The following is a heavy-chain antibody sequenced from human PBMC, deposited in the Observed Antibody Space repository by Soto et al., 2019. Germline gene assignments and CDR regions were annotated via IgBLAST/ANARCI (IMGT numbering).Heavy chain of an antibody. CDR3: ARVYNYFGAAPDY. CDR2: MNPNSGNT. V-gene: IGHV1-8*01. D-gene: IGHD1-20*01. Sequence: ASVKVSCKASGYTFTSYDINWVRQATGQGLEWMGWMNPNSGNTGYAQKFQGRVTMTRNTSISTAYMELSSLRSEDTAVYYCARVYNYFGAAPDYWGQGTLVTVS. CDR1: GYTFTSYD. J-gene: IGHJ4*02.